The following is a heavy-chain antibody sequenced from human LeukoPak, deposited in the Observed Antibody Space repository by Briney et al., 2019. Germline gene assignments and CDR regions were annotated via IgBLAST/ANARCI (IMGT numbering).Heavy chain of an antibody. D-gene: IGHD2-2*01. CDR2: ISHDGSNK. CDR3: AKDICSTSCYCDY. V-gene: IGHV3-30*18. J-gene: IGHJ4*02. CDR1: GFIFSSYS. Sequence: GGSLRLSCAASGFIFSSYSMSWVRQAPGKGLEWVAVISHDGSNKFYADSVKGRFTISRDNSKNTLYLQMNSLRAEDTAVYYCAKDICSTSCYCDYWGQGTLVTVSS.